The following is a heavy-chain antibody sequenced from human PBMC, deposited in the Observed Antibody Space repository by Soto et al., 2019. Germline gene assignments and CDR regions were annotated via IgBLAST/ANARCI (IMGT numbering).Heavy chain of an antibody. CDR3: ARTMYYYGSGSYYSYYFDY. CDR1: GYSISSSNW. Sequence: SETLSLTCAVSGYSISSSNWWGWIRQPPGKGLEWIGYIYYSGSTYYNPSLKSRVTMSVDTSKNQFSLKLSSVTAVDTAVYYCARTMYYYGSGSYYSYYFDYWGQGTLVTVSS. V-gene: IGHV4-28*01. CDR2: IYYSGST. D-gene: IGHD3-10*01. J-gene: IGHJ4*02.